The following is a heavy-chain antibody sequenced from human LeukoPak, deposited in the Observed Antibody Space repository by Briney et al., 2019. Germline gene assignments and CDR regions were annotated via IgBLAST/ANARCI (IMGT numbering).Heavy chain of an antibody. CDR1: GGSFSGYY. CDR3: AREDFGGYGVDYFDY. CDR2: INHSGST. Sequence: PSETLSLTCAVYGGSFSGYYWSWIRRPPGKGLEWIGEINHSGSTNYNPSLKSRVTISVDTSKNQFSLKLSSVTAADTAVYYCAREDFGGYGVDYFDYWGQGTLVTVSS. D-gene: IGHD5-12*01. V-gene: IGHV4-34*01. J-gene: IGHJ4*02.